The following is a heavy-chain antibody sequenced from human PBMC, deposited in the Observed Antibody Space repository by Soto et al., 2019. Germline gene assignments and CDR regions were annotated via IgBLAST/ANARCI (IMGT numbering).Heavy chain of an antibody. J-gene: IGHJ3*02. CDR1: GYTFTSYG. CDR2: ISAYNGNT. CDR3: AREYCSSTSCVDAFDI. V-gene: IGHV1-18*01. D-gene: IGHD2-2*01. Sequence: QVQLVQSGAEVKKPGASVKVSCKASGYTFTSYGISWVRQAPGQGLEWMGWISAYNGNTNYAQKLQGRVTMTTDTSTITAYMELRSLRSDDTAVYSCAREYCSSTSCVDAFDIWGQGTMVTVSS.